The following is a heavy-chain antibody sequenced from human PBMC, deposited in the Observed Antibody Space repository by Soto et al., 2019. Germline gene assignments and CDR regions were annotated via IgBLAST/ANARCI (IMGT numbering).Heavy chain of an antibody. D-gene: IGHD6-19*01. V-gene: IGHV3-30*18. CDR3: AKDLQWLPTDYYYYYGMDV. Sequence: QVQLVESGGGVVQPGRSLRLSCAASGFTFSSYGMHWVRQAPGKGLEWVAVISYDGSNKDYADSVKGRLTISRDNSKNTLYLQMNSLRAEDTAVYYCAKDLQWLPTDYYYYYGMDVWGQGTTVTVSS. CDR2: ISYDGSNK. J-gene: IGHJ6*02. CDR1: GFTFSSYG.